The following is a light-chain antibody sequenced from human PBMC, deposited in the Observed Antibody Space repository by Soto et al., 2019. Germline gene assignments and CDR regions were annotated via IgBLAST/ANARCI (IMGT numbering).Light chain of an antibody. CDR2: NNN. CDR1: SSNIGTNA. CDR3: AAWDDSLNGYV. Sequence: QSVLTQPPSASGTPGQRVTISCSGGSSNIGTNAVNWYQQLPGTAPKLLIYNNNQRPSGVPDRFSGSKSGTSASLAISGLQSEDGADYYCAAWDDSLNGYVFGTGTQLTVL. J-gene: IGLJ1*01. V-gene: IGLV1-44*01.